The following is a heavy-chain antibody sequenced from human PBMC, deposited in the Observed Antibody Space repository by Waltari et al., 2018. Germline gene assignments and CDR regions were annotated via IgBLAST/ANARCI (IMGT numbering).Heavy chain of an antibody. J-gene: IGHJ4*02. Sequence: QVQLVAPGGGVVQPGKSLRLSCVASGFSLSNYAMHWVRQTPGRGLEWVALTWSDGSVEYYADSVRGRFTVSRDNSKNILYLDMGSLRVDDTATYYCAKDAFGNTYLDYWGQGTLVTVSS. V-gene: IGHV3-33*03. CDR3: AKDAFGNTYLDY. CDR1: GFSLSNYA. CDR2: TWSDGSVE. D-gene: IGHD3-10*01.